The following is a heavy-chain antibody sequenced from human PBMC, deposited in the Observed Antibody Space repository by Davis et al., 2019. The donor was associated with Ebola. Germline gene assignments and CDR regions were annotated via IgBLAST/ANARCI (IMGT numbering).Heavy chain of an antibody. CDR1: GGSFSGYY. V-gene: IGHV4-34*01. D-gene: IGHD4-17*01. CDR2: INHSGST. Sequence: SETLSLTCAVYGGSFSGYYWSWIRQPPGKGLEWIGEINHSGSTNYNPSLKSRVTISVDTSKNQFSLKLSSVTAADTAVYYCARGLDYGDYGDFWGQGNLVTVSS. J-gene: IGHJ4*02. CDR3: ARGLDYGDYGDF.